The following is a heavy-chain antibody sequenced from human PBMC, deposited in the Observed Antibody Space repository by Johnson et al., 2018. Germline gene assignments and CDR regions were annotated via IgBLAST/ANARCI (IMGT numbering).Heavy chain of an antibody. J-gene: IGHJ3*02. CDR3: ARDSPVVSHAFDI. V-gene: IGHV4-34*01. Sequence: QVQLQQWGAGLLKPSETLSLTCAVYGGSFSGSYWSWIRQPPGKGLEWMGEINHRGSTTYNPPLKSRVTISVDTSKNQFPLKLSSVTAADTAVYYCARDSPVVSHAFDIWGQGTMVTVSS. CDR2: INHRGST. CDR1: GGSFSGSY. D-gene: IGHD5/OR15-5a*01.